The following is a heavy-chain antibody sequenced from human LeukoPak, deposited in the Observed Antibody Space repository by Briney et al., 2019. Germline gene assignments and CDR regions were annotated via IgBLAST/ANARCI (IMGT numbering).Heavy chain of an antibody. Sequence: ASVKVSCKASGGTFSSYAISWVRQAPGQGLEWMGGIIPIFGTANYAQKFQGRVTITADKSTSTAYMELSSLRSEDTAVYYCARGSYSYGYAFDYWGQGTLVTVSS. J-gene: IGHJ4*02. V-gene: IGHV1-69*06. CDR2: IIPIFGTA. CDR3: ARGSYSYGYAFDY. CDR1: GGTFSSYA. D-gene: IGHD5-18*01.